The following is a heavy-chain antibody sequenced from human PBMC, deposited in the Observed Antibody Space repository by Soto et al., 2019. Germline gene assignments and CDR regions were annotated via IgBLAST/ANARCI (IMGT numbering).Heavy chain of an antibody. J-gene: IGHJ4*02. CDR2: INHSGST. D-gene: IGHD4-17*01. Sequence: QVQLQQWGAGLLKPSETLSLTCAVYGGSFSGYYWSWIRQPPGKGLEWIGEINHSGSTNYNPSLKSRVTISVDKSKNKFSLKLSSGTAADTAVYYCAREYGDYGVIDYWGQGTLVTVST. CDR1: GGSFSGYY. V-gene: IGHV4-34*01. CDR3: AREYGDYGVIDY.